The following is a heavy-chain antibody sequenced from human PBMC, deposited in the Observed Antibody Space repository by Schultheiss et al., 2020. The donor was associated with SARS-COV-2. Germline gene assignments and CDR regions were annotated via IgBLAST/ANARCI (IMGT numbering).Heavy chain of an antibody. CDR3: ASGGSSWFDP. Sequence: SETLSLTCTVSGGSISSYYWSWIRQPAGKGLEWIGEINHRGSTNYNPSLKSRVTISVDASKNQFSLRVSSVTAADTAVYYCASGGSSWFDPWGQGTLVTVSS. CDR1: GGSISSYY. V-gene: IGHV4-34*01. CDR2: INHRGST. J-gene: IGHJ5*02.